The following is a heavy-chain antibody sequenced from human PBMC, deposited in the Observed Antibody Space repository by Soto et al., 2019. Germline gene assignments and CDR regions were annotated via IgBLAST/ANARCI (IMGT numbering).Heavy chain of an antibody. V-gene: IGHV1-3*01. CDR2: INVGNGNT. D-gene: IGHD3-22*01. Sequence: ASVKVSCKASGYTFTSYAIHWVRQAPGQSLEWMGWINVGNGNTEYSQKFQDRVTMTRDTSARTVYMELGSLRSEDTAMYYCAFVPVGGGRCYDKWLGRWGQGTRVTVSS. J-gene: IGHJ4*02. CDR1: GYTFTSYA. CDR3: AFVPVGGGRCYDKWLGR.